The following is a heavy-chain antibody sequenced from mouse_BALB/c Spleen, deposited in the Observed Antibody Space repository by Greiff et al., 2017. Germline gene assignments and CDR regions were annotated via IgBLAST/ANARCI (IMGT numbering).Heavy chain of an antibody. CDR1: GFTFSSYA. D-gene: IGHD1-1*01. Sequence: EVKLVESGGGLVKPGGSLKLSCAASGFTFSSYAMSWVRQTPEKRLEWVATISSGGSYTYYPDSVKGRFTISRDNAKNTLYLQMSSLRSEDTAMYYGARRNTTVVPLDDWGQGTTLTVAA. CDR3: ARRNTTVVPLDD. CDR2: ISSGGSYT. V-gene: IGHV5-9-3*01. J-gene: IGHJ2*01.